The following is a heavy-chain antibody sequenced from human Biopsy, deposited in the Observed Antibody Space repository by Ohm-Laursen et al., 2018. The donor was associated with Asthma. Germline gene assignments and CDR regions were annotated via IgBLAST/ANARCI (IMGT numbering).Heavy chain of an antibody. J-gene: IGHJ4*02. CDR2: ILTKFDIT. V-gene: IGHV1-69*04. CDR1: GGSFSNFA. D-gene: IGHD4-17*01. CDR3: ASDFPKDYVRYNFQF. Sequence: SSVKVSCKASGGSFSNFAFSWVRQAPGHGLEWMGTILTKFDITSYAEKFQGRVMITADKSTSTTYMKLSSLSSDDPAVYYCASDFPKDYVRYNFQFWGQGTLVTVSS.